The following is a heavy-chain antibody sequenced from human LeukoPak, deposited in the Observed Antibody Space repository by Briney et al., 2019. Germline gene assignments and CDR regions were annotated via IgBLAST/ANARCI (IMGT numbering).Heavy chain of an antibody. CDR3: ARGYYDFWSDSNWFDP. CDR1: GGSISSYY. Sequence: PSETLSLTCTVSGGSISSYYWRWIRQPPGKGLEWIGYIYYSGSTNYNPSLKSRVTISVDTSKNQFSLKLSSVTAADTAVYYCARGYYDFWSDSNWFDPWGQGTLVTVSS. V-gene: IGHV4-59*01. D-gene: IGHD3-3*01. J-gene: IGHJ5*02. CDR2: IYYSGST.